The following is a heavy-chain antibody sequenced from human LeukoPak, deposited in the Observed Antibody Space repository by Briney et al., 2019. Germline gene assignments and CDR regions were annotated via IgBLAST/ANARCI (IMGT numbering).Heavy chain of an antibody. CDR1: GFTVSSNY. CDR3: ARERGRGRDSPWFDY. V-gene: IGHV3-53*01. Sequence: GGSLRLSCAASGFTVSSNYMSWVRQAPGKGLEWVSIIYSGGSTYYADSVKGRFTISRDNSKNTLYLQMNSLRVEDTAVYYCARERGRGRDSPWFDYWGQGTLVTISS. CDR2: IYSGGST. J-gene: IGHJ4*02. D-gene: IGHD1-26*01.